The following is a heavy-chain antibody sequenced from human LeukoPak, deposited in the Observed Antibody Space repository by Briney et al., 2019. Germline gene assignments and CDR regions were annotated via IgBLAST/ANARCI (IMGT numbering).Heavy chain of an antibody. CDR1: GGSISSYY. CDR2: IYYSGST. Sequence: SETLSLTCAVSGGSISSYYWSWIRQPPGKGLEWIGYIYYSGSTNYNPSPKSRVTISVDTSKNQFSLKLSSVTAADTAVYYCARSRGSGWSEDYFDYWGQGTLVTVSS. J-gene: IGHJ4*02. CDR3: ARSRGSGWSEDYFDY. D-gene: IGHD6-19*01. V-gene: IGHV4-59*01.